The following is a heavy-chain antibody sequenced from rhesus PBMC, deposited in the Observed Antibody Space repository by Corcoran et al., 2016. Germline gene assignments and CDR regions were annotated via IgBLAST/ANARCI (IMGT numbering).Heavy chain of an antibody. J-gene: IGHJ2*01. V-gene: IGHV4-93*01. D-gene: IGHD2-15*01. CDR1: GGSISSSNW. CDR2: IYGRCGTH. CDR3: ARGGTYYWYFDL. Sequence: QVQLQESGPAVVKPSETLSLICAVSGGSISSSNWWSWIRQSPGKGLEWIGGIYGRCGTHQNHPALMSRVTISKDTSKNQVSLKLGSVPAADTAVYYCARGGTYYWYFDLWGLAPQSPSPQ.